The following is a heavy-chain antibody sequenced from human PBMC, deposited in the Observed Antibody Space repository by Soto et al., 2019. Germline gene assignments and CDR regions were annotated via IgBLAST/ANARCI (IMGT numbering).Heavy chain of an antibody. V-gene: IGHV1-69*12. CDR1: GGTFSSYA. CDR2: IIPIFGTA. J-gene: IGHJ4*02. Sequence: QVQLVQYGAEVKKPGSSVKVSCKASGGTFSSYAISWVRPAPGQGLEWMGGIIPIFGTANYAQKFQGRVTIIADESTRTAYMELSSLRSEDTAVYYCARDRIGIVGATLDYWDQGTLVTVSS. D-gene: IGHD1-26*01. CDR3: ARDRIGIVGATLDY.